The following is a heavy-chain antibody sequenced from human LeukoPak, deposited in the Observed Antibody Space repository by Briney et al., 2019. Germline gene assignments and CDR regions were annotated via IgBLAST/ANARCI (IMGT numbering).Heavy chain of an antibody. CDR3: AREGYYDSSGYYLSPFDY. CDR2: INPSGGST. CDR1: GYTFSSYG. D-gene: IGHD3-22*01. V-gene: IGHV1-46*01. Sequence: ASVKVSCKASGYTFSSYGVTWVRQAPGQGLEWMGIINPSGGSTSYAQKFQGRVTMTRDMSTSTVYMELSSLRSEDTAVYYCAREGYYDSSGYYLSPFDYWGQGTLVTVSS. J-gene: IGHJ4*02.